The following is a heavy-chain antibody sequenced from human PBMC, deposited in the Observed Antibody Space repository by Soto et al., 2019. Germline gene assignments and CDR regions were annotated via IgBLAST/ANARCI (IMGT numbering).Heavy chain of an antibody. CDR2: IYPGDSDT. D-gene: IGHD2-15*01. CDR3: ARKKYCSGGSCYSGGNNWFDP. Sequence: PGESLKISCKGSGYSFTSYWIGWVRQMPGKGLEWMGIIYPGDSDTRYSPSFQGQVTISADKSISTAYLQWSSLKASDTAMYYCARKKYCSGGSCYSGGNNWFDPWGQGTLVTVSS. V-gene: IGHV5-51*01. J-gene: IGHJ5*02. CDR1: GYSFTSYW.